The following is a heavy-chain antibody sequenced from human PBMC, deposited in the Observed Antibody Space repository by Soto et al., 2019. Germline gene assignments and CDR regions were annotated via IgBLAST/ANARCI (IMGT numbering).Heavy chain of an antibody. CDR2: IYPGDSDT. CDR1: GYSFTSYW. J-gene: IGHJ3*02. V-gene: IGHV5-51*01. Sequence: EESLKISCKGSGYSFTSYWIGWVRQMPGKGLEWMGIIYPGDSDTRYSPSFQGQVTISADKSISTAYLQWSSLKASDTAMYYCVTPYDSSGYYPNDAFDIWGQGTMVTVSS. CDR3: VTPYDSSGYYPNDAFDI. D-gene: IGHD3-22*01.